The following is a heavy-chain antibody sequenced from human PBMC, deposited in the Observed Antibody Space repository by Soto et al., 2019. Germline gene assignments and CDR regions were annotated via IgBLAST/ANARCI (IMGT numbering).Heavy chain of an antibody. D-gene: IGHD3-16*01. CDR2: ISPYSGNT. CDR3: AMVDNYVTPTPQDV. CDR1: GYIFVNYV. J-gene: IGHJ6*01. Sequence: QGQLVQSGDEVRKPGSSVKVSCKASGYIFVNYVIAWVRQAPGQGLEWLGWISPYSGNTHYASKVQARLTMTTDTPTSTDYTDLGSLTSGGPAVYYCAMVDNYVTPTPQDVWGQGTTGTVSS. V-gene: IGHV1-18*01.